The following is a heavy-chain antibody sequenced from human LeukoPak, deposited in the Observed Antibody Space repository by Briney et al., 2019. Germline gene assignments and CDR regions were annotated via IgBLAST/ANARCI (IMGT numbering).Heavy chain of an antibody. Sequence: PSETLSLTCAVYGGSFSGYYWSWIRQPPGKGLEWIGEINHSGSTNYNPSLKSRVTISVDTSKNQFSLKLSSVTAADTAVYYCARVDIVVVPAASSYYYYGMDVWGQGTTVTVSS. J-gene: IGHJ6*02. V-gene: IGHV4-34*01. CDR2: INHSGST. CDR3: ARVDIVVVPAASSYYYYGMDV. CDR1: GGSFSGYY. D-gene: IGHD2-2*03.